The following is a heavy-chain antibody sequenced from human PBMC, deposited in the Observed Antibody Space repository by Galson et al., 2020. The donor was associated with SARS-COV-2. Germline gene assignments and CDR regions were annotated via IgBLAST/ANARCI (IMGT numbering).Heavy chain of an antibody. CDR1: GFTFSSYG. J-gene: IGHJ4*02. V-gene: IGHV3-33*08. CDR2: IWYDGSHK. Sequence: GGSLRLSCAASGFTFSSYGIPWVRQAPGKGLEWVADIWYDGSHKYYADSVKGRFTISRDDSKNTMYLQMNSLRAEDTAVYYCARDLYGSGKYVDYWGQGTLVTVSS. CDR3: ARDLYGSGKYVDY. D-gene: IGHD3-10*01.